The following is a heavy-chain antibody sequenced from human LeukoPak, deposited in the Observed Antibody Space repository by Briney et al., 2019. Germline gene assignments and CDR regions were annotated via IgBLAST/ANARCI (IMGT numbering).Heavy chain of an antibody. CDR3: AKDLAVSYEGHYGMDV. D-gene: IGHD5-18*01. CDR1: GFTFSSYA. CDR2: ISGSGGST. V-gene: IGHV3-23*01. Sequence: GGSLRLSCAASGFTFSSYAMSWVRQAPGKGLEWVSVISGSGGSTYYADSVKGRFTISRDNSKNTLYLQMNSLRAEDTAVYYCAKDLAVSYEGHYGMDVWGQGTTVTVSS. J-gene: IGHJ6*02.